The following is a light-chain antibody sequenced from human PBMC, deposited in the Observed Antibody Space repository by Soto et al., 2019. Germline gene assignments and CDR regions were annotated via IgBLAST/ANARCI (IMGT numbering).Light chain of an antibody. V-gene: IGKV3-15*01. CDR2: GAS. Sequence: EIVMTQSPATLSVSPGERATLSCRASQSVSSNLAWYQQRPGQAPRLLIYGASTRATGIPARFSGSGSGTEFTLTISSLQSEDLAVYHCQQYNNWPKTFGQGTKVDIK. J-gene: IGKJ1*01. CDR3: QQYNNWPKT. CDR1: QSVSSN.